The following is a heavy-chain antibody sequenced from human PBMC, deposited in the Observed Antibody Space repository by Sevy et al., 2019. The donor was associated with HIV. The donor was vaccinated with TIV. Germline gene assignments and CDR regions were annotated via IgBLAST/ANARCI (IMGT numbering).Heavy chain of an antibody. CDR3: VKAPNDYDNSGWAGLEV. J-gene: IGHJ6*02. D-gene: IGHD3-22*01. CDR1: GFTFNFYG. V-gene: IGHV3-30*18. Sequence: GESLKISCAASGFTFNFYGMHWVRQAPGKGLEWVALISYDGNLKYYADSAKGRFTISRDNSKNTLYLQMNSLRPEDMAVYYCVKAPNDYDNSGWAGLEVWGQGTTVTVSS. CDR2: ISYDGNLK.